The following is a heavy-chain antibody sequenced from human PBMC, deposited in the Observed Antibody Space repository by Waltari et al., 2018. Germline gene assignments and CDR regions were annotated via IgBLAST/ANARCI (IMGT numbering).Heavy chain of an antibody. CDR3: AGGLEGATNY. D-gene: IGHD1-26*01. J-gene: IGHJ4*02. V-gene: IGHV3-48*04. Sequence: EVQLVESGGGLVQPGGSLRLSCAASGFTFSTYSMNWVRQAPGKGLEWVSYISSSSSTIYYADSVKGRFTISRDNAKNSLYLQMNSLRAEDTAVYYCAGGLEGATNYWGQGTLVTVSS. CDR1: GFTFSTYS. CDR2: ISSSSSTI.